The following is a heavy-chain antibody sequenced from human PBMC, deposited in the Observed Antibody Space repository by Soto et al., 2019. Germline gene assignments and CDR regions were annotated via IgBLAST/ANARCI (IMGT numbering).Heavy chain of an antibody. CDR2: ISWDDDN. D-gene: IGHD2-15*01. CDR3: EHRDIDHPGGCLDC. J-gene: IGHJ4*02. Sequence: SGPTLVNPTQTLTLTCTFSWFSLSTGVVAVGLILQPPGNSLEWLALISWDDDNRYSPSLITILTITKYTSKNQVFLIMTNMHRVXXATYYCEHRDIDHPGGCLDCWGRGTLVTVSS. V-gene: IGHV2-5*02. CDR1: WFSLSTGVVA.